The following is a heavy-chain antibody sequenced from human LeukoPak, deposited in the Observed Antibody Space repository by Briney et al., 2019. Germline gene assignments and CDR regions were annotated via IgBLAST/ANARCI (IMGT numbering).Heavy chain of an antibody. V-gene: IGHV3-7*03. CDR1: GFIFSDYS. CDR3: APAGRSGGWDT. D-gene: IGHD6-19*01. Sequence: GGSLRLSCAVSGFIFSDYSMGWVRQAPGKGLEWVATMKQDGSEQFYVDSVKGRFTISRDNVRNSLYLQMNSLRDEDTAVYYCAPAGRSGGWDTWGQGILVTVSS. CDR2: MKQDGSEQ. J-gene: IGHJ4*02.